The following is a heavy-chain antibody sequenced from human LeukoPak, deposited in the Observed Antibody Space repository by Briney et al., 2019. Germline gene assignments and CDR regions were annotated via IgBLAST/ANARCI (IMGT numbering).Heavy chain of an antibody. J-gene: IGHJ5*02. Sequence: ASVKVSCKASGYTFTSYGISWVRQASGQGLEWMGWISAYNGNTNYAQKLQGRVTMTTDTSTSTAYMELRSLRSDDTAVYYCARDPKRRIAVAAFNWFNPWGQGTLVTVSS. CDR2: ISAYNGNT. CDR1: GYTFTSYG. D-gene: IGHD6-19*01. V-gene: IGHV1-18*01. CDR3: ARDPKRRIAVAAFNWFNP.